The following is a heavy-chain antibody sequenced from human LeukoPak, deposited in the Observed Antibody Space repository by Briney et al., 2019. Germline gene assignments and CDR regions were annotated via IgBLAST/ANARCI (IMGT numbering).Heavy chain of an antibody. Sequence: GASVKVSCKASGYTFTGYNMHWVRQAPGQGLEWMGRIIPILGIANYAQKFQGRVTITADKSTSTAYMELSSLRSEDTAVYYCARDPPLGLRLDNWFDPWGQGTLVTVSS. CDR3: ARDPPLGLRLDNWFDP. CDR1: GYTFTGYN. J-gene: IGHJ5*02. CDR2: IIPILGIA. D-gene: IGHD5-12*01. V-gene: IGHV1-69*04.